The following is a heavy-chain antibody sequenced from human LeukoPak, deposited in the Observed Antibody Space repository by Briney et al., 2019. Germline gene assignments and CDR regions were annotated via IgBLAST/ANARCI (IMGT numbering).Heavy chain of an antibody. D-gene: IGHD3-22*01. CDR3: AREDYYDSSGYYSTCGMDV. Sequence: ASVKVSCKASGYTFTSYGISWVRQAPGQGLEWMGWISAYNGNTNYAQKLQGRVTMTTDTSTSTAYMELRSLRSDDTAVYYCAREDYYDSSGYYSTCGMDVWGQGTTVTVS. V-gene: IGHV1-18*01. CDR2: ISAYNGNT. J-gene: IGHJ6*02. CDR1: GYTFTSYG.